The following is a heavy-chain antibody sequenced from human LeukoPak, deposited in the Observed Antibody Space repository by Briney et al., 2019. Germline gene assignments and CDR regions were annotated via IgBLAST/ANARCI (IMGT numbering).Heavy chain of an antibody. J-gene: IGHJ6*03. D-gene: IGHD3-22*01. CDR3: AIGGDYYDSSGYYTYYYYYMDV. CDR2: IYYSGST. Sequence: PLETLSLTCTVSGGSISSYYWSWIRQPPGKGLEWIGYIYYSGSTNYNPSLKSRVTISVDTSKNQFSLKLSSVTAADTAVYYCAIGGDYYDSSGYYTYYYYYMDVWGKGTTVTVSS. V-gene: IGHV4-59*01. CDR1: GGSISSYY.